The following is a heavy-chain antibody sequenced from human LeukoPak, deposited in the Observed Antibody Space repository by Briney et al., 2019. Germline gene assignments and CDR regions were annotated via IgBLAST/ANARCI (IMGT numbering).Heavy chain of an antibody. J-gene: IGHJ3*02. D-gene: IGHD2-2*01. CDR3: ARVGYQLLNDAFDI. Sequence: GGSLRLSCAASGFSFSSYWMSWLGQAPGKGLEGVANINQYGREKYYVASVKGRFTISRDKAKNSLYLQMNSVRAEDTAVYYCARVGYQLLNDAFDIWGQGTMVTVSS. V-gene: IGHV3-7*01. CDR1: GFSFSSYW. CDR2: INQYGREK.